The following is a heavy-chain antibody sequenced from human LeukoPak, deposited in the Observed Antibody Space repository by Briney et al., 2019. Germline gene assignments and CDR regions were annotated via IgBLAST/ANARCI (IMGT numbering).Heavy chain of an antibody. CDR2: ISYDGSNK. V-gene: IGHV3-30*18. CDR3: AKDRLSSSGWYSPGGMDV. J-gene: IGHJ6*02. D-gene: IGHD6-19*01. CDR1: GFTFSSYG. Sequence: PGGSLRLSCAASGFTFSSYGMHCVRQAPGKGLEWVAVISYDGSNKYYADSVKGRFTISRDNSKNTLYLQMNSLRAEDTAVYYCAKDRLSSSGWYSPGGMDVWGQGTTVTVSS.